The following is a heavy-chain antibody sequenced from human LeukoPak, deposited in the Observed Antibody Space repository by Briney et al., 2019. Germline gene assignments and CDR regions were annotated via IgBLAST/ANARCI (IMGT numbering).Heavy chain of an antibody. V-gene: IGHV5-51*01. CDR1: GYSFTSYW. CDR3: ARTRDGFLSGAFDI. D-gene: IGHD5-24*01. Sequence: GESLKISCKGSGYSFTSYWIGWVRQMPGKGLEWMGIIYPGGSDTRYNPSFQGQVTISADKSISIAYLQWSSLKASDTAMYYCARTRDGFLSGAFDIWGQGTMLTVSS. J-gene: IGHJ3*02. CDR2: IYPGGSDT.